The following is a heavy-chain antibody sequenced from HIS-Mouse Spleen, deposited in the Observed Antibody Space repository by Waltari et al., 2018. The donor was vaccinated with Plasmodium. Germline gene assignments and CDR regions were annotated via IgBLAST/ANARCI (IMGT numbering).Heavy chain of an antibody. CDR3: ARVPYYYDSSGYGMGWFDP. Sequence: QLQLQESGPGLVKPSETLSLTCTVSGGSISSSSYYWGWIRQPPGKGRGWIGSIYYSGSTYYNPSLKSRVTISVDTSKNQFSLKLSSVTAADTAVYYCARVPYYYDSSGYGMGWFDPWGQGTLVTVSS. V-gene: IGHV4-39*07. CDR2: IYYSGST. D-gene: IGHD3-22*01. J-gene: IGHJ5*02. CDR1: GGSISSSSYY.